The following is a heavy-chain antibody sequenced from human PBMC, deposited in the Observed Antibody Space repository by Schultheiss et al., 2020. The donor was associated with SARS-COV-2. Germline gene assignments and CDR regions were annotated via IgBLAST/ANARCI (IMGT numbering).Heavy chain of an antibody. CDR3: ARDLGLGYYDAFDI. Sequence: SQTLSLTCAVYGGSFSGYYWSWIRQPPGKGLEWIGEINHSGSTNYNPSLKSRVTISVDTSKNQFSLKLSSVTAADTAVYYCARDLGLGYYDAFDIWGQGTMVTVAS. CDR2: INHSGST. D-gene: IGHD2-8*01. CDR1: GGSFSGYY. J-gene: IGHJ3*02. V-gene: IGHV4-34*01.